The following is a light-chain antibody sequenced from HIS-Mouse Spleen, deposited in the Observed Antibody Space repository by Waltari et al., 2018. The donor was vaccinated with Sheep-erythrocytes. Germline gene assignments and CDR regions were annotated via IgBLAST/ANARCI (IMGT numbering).Light chain of an antibody. V-gene: IGLV1-51*01. J-gene: IGLJ2*01. Sequence: QSVLTQPPSVSAAPGQKVTISCSGTSSNIGNNYVSWYQPLPGTAPKLLIYDNKKRPAGIPDRFSGAKSGTSATLGISGRQTGDEADYYCGTWDSSLSAGVFGGGTKLTVL. CDR3: GTWDSSLSAGV. CDR1: SSNIGNNY. CDR2: DNK.